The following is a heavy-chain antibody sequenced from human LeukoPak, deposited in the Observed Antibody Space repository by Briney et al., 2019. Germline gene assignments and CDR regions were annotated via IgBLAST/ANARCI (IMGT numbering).Heavy chain of an antibody. V-gene: IGHV3-7*01. CDR3: ARGEHYYYYGMDV. J-gene: IGHJ6*02. CDR2: IKQDGSEK. CDR1: GFTFSSYW. Sequence: GGSLRLSCAASGFTFSSYWMSWVRQAPGKGLEWVANIKQDGSEKYYVDSVKGRFTISRDNAKNSLYLQMNSLRAEDTAVYYCARGEHYYYYGMDVWGQGTTVTVSS.